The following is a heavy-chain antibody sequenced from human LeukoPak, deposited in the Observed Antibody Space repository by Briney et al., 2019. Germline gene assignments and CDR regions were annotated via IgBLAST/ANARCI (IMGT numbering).Heavy chain of an antibody. J-gene: IGHJ4*02. CDR2: INPNSGGT. CDR1: GYTFTGYY. Sequence: ASVKVSCKASGYTFTGYYMHWVRQAPGQGLDWMGWINPNSGGTKYAQNFQGRVTLTTDTSINTAYMELSSLRSDDTAVYYCARVGRNGYNEGYFDYWGQGTLVTVSS. D-gene: IGHD5-24*01. V-gene: IGHV1-2*02. CDR3: ARVGRNGYNEGYFDY.